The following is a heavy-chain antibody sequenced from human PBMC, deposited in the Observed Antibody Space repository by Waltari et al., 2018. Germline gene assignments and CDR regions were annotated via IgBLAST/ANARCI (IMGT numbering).Heavy chain of an antibody. CDR2: IYYSGST. CDR1: GGSISSYY. J-gene: IGHJ1*01. CDR3: ARGVTPAEYFQH. D-gene: IGHD4-4*01. V-gene: IGHV4-59*01. Sequence: QVQLQESGPGLVKPSETLSLTCTVSGGSISSYYCSWIRQPPGKGLEWTGYIYYSGSTNYNPSLKSRVTISVDTSKNQFSLKLSSVTAADTAVYYCARGVTPAEYFQHWGQGTLVTVSS.